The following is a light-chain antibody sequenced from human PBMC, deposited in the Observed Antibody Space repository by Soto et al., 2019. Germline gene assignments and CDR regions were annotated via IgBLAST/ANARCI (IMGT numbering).Light chain of an antibody. J-gene: IGKJ3*01. CDR3: HKYHNWPPSFT. V-gene: IGKV3-15*01. Sequence: EIVMTQSPATLSVSPGERATLSCRASQSVSSNLAWYQQKPGQPPRLLIYGASTRATGIPGRFSGSGSGTEFTLTISSLQSEDFAVYYCHKYHNWPPSFTFGPGTKVEIK. CDR1: QSVSSN. CDR2: GAS.